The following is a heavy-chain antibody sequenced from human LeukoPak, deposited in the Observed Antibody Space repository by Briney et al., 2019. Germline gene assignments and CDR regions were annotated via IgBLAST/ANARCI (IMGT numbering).Heavy chain of an antibody. CDR3: ARGEVYGSGKTDY. Sequence: GGSLRLSCAASGFPFSNYWMHWVSHAPGKGLVWVSRINSDGSSTDNADSVKGRFTNSRDNAKNTLYLQMNSLRAEDTAVYYCARGEVYGSGKTDYWGQGTLVTVSS. CDR2: INSDGSST. J-gene: IGHJ4*02. CDR1: GFPFSNYW. V-gene: IGHV3-74*01. D-gene: IGHD3-10*01.